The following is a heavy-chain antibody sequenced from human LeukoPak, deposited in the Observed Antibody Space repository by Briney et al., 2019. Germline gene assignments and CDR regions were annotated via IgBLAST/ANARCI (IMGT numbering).Heavy chain of an antibody. Sequence: SETLSLTRTVSGGSISTYYWSRIRQPAGKGLEWIGHIYTSGSTKYNPSLKSRVTMSVDTSKNQFSLRLSSVTAADTAIYYCAKMAAATSLSLFDYWGQGTLVTVSS. D-gene: IGHD6-25*01. J-gene: IGHJ4*02. CDR2: IYTSGST. CDR1: GGSISTYY. CDR3: AKMAAATSLSLFDY. V-gene: IGHV4-4*07.